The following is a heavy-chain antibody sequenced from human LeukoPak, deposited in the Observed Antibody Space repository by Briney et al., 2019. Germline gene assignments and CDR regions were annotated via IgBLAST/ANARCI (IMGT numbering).Heavy chain of an antibody. CDR3: TRVFGVVIT. CDR2: IRSKANSYAT. V-gene: IGHV3-73*01. D-gene: IGHD3-3*01. Sequence: GGSLRLSCAASGFTFSGSAMHWVRQASGKGLEWVGRIRSKANSYATAYAASVKGRFTISRDDSKNTAYLQMNSLKTEDTAVYYCTRVFGVVITWGQGTLVTVSS. J-gene: IGHJ5*02. CDR1: GFTFSGSA.